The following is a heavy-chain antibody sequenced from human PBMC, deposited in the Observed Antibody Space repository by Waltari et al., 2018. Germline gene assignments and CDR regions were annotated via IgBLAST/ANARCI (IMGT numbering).Heavy chain of an antibody. J-gene: IGHJ4*02. D-gene: IGHD1-26*01. V-gene: IGHV3-48*03. CDR2: ISSSGSTI. Sequence: EVQLVESGGGLVQPGGPLRLSCAASGFTFSSYEMNWVRQAPGKGLEWVSYISSSGSTIYYADSVKGRFTISRDNAKNSLYLQMNSLRAEDTAVYYCARVVGAIADYWGQGTLVTVSS. CDR1: GFTFSSYE. CDR3: ARVVGAIADY.